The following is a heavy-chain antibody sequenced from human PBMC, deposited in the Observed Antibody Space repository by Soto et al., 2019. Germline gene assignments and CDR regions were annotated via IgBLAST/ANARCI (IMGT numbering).Heavy chain of an antibody. Sequence: QVQLQESGPGLVKPSQTLSLTCTVSGGSISSGDYYWSWIRQPPGKGLEWIGYIYYSGSNYDNPALKSRVTISVDTAKNQFTLKLSSVTAADTAVYYCARERDPYGGDRSFDYWGQGTLVTVSS. D-gene: IGHD2-21*02. CDR2: IYYSGSN. J-gene: IGHJ4*02. CDR1: GGSISSGDYY. V-gene: IGHV4-30-4*01. CDR3: ARERDPYGGDRSFDY.